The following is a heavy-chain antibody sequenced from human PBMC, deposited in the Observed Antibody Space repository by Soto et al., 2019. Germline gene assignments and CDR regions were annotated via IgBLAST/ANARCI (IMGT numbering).Heavy chain of an antibody. D-gene: IGHD6-13*01. J-gene: IGHJ3*02. CDR1: GFTVTGNY. CDR3: ARLRWDAFDI. Sequence: PGGSLKLSCAVSGFTVTGNYMSWVRQAPGKGLEWASVIYSGGGTYYADSVKGRFTISRENSKSTVYLQMSSLRAEDTAVYYCARLRWDAFDIRGQGTMVTVPS. CDR2: IYSGGGT. V-gene: IGHV3-66*04.